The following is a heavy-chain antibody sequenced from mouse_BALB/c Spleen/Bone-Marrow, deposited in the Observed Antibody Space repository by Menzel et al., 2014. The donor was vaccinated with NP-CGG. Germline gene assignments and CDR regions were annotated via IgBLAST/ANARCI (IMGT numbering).Heavy chain of an antibody. CDR3: ARREDYDLDY. D-gene: IGHD2-4*01. J-gene: IGHJ2*01. CDR1: GYAFTNYL. V-gene: IGHV1-54*01. Sequence: QVQLQQSGAELVRPGTSVKVSCKASGYAFTNYLIEWVKQRPGQGLEWIGVINPGSGGTNYNEKFKGKATLTADKSSSTAYMQLGSLTSDDSAVYFCARREDYDLDYWGQGTTLTGSS. CDR2: INPGSGGT.